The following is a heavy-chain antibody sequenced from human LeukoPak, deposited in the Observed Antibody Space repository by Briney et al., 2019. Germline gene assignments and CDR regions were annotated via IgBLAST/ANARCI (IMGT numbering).Heavy chain of an antibody. V-gene: IGHV1-8*01. CDR1: GYTFTSYD. CDR2: MNPNSGNT. Sequence: ASVKVSCKASGYTFTSYDINWVRQATGQGLEWMGWMNPNSGNTGYAQKFQGRVTMTRNTSISTAYMELSSLRSEDTAVYYCARERGSSWSYYSYYYMDVWGKGTTVTISS. J-gene: IGHJ6*03. CDR3: ARERGSSWSYYSYYYMDV. D-gene: IGHD6-13*01.